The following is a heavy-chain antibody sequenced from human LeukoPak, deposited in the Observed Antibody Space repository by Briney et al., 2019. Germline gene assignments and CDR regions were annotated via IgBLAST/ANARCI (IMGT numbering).Heavy chain of an antibody. J-gene: IGHJ4*02. CDR1: GGSISSYY. V-gene: IGHV4-59*01. Sequence: SETLSLTCTVSGGSISSYYWSWIRQPPGKGLEWIGYIYYSGSTNYNPSLKSRVTISVDTSKNQFSLKLSSVTAADTAVYYCARDHGVITMMNGGDYWGQGTLVTVSS. CDR3: ARDHGVITMMNGGDY. D-gene: IGHD3-22*01. CDR2: IYYSGST.